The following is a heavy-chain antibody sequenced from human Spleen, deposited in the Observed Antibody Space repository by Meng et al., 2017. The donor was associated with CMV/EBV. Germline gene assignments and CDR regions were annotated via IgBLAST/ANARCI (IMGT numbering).Heavy chain of an antibody. D-gene: IGHD3-3*01. Sequence: SETLSLTCTVSGGSVSSGSYYWSWIRQPPGKGLEWIGYIYYSGSTNYNPSLKSRVTISVDTSKNQFSLKLSSVTAADTAVYYCARDRKSLYDFVPYGMDVWGQGTTVTVSS. J-gene: IGHJ6*02. CDR2: IYYSGST. V-gene: IGHV4-61*01. CDR1: GGSVSSGSYY. CDR3: ARDRKSLYDFVPYGMDV.